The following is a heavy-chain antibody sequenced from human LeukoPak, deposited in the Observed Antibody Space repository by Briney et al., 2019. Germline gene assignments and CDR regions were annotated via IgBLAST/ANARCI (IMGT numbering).Heavy chain of an antibody. V-gene: IGHV1-46*01. Sequence: GASVKVSCKASGYTFTSYYMHWVRQAPGQGLEWMGIINPSGGSTSYAQKFQGRVTMTRDMSTSTVYMELSSLRSDDTAVYYCARDRGSSWPINWGQGTLVTVSS. CDR3: ARDRGSSWPIN. CDR1: GYTFTSYY. J-gene: IGHJ4*02. CDR2: INPSGGST. D-gene: IGHD6-13*01.